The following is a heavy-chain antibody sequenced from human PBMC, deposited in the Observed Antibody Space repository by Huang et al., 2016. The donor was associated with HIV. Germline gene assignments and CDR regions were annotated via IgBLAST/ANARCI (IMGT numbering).Heavy chain of an antibody. D-gene: IGHD1-26*01. CDR1: GSTFSRYS. CDR2: IRFDASHQ. J-gene: IGHJ4*02. Sequence: QVLLVESGGTVVQPGGSLRLSCAASGSTFSRYSMNWVRQAPGKGLGWVAFIRFDASHQYYADSVKGRFTISRDDSKSTVFLQMDGMGVEDTAVYFCSTGSGSYLDFWGPGTLVTVSS. CDR3: STGSGSYLDF. V-gene: IGHV3-30*02.